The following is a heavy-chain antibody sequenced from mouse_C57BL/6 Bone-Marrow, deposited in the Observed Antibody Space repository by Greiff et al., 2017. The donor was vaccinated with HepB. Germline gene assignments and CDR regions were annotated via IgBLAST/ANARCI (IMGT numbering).Heavy chain of an antibody. Sequence: VQLQQSGAELVRPGPSVKVSCKASGYAFTNYLIEWVKQRPGQGLEWIGVINPGSGGTNYNEKFKGKATLTADKSSSTAYMQLSSLTSEDSAVYFCAREDDGPFDYWGQGTTLTVSS. D-gene: IGHD2-3*01. CDR3: AREDDGPFDY. J-gene: IGHJ2*01. CDR1: GYAFTNYL. V-gene: IGHV1-54*01. CDR2: INPGSGGT.